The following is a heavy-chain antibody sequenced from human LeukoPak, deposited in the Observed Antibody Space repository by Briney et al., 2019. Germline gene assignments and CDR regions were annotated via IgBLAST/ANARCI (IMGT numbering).Heavy chain of an antibody. Sequence: PSQTLSLTCTVSGDSISSADSFWIWIRQPPGKGLEWIGYIYYSGSTNYNPSLKSRVTISVDTSKNQFSLKLSSVTAADTAVYYCAREQRGYSGYDTYNWFDPWGQGTLVTVSS. J-gene: IGHJ5*02. V-gene: IGHV4-61*08. CDR2: IYYSGST. D-gene: IGHD5-12*01. CDR3: AREQRGYSGYDTYNWFDP. CDR1: GDSISSADSF.